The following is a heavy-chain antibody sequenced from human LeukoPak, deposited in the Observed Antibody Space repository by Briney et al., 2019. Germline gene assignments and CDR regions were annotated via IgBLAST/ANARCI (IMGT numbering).Heavy chain of an antibody. D-gene: IGHD3-10*01. J-gene: IGHJ4*02. Sequence: PGGALRLSCAASGLTFSSYAMSWVRQAPGKGLEWVSGISGSGGITYYADSVKGRFTISRDNAKNTQYLQMNSLRAEDTAVYYCARGRGALDYWGQGTLVTVSS. CDR2: ISGSGGIT. CDR3: ARGRGALDY. V-gene: IGHV3-23*01. CDR1: GLTFSSYA.